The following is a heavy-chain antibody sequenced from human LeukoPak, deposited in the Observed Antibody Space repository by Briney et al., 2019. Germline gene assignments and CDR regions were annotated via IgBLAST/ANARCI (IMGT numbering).Heavy chain of an antibody. V-gene: IGHV4-34*01. CDR1: GGSFNNYY. CDR3: ARSSGWLEENWFDP. J-gene: IGHJ5*02. CDR2: INPRGST. D-gene: IGHD6-19*01. Sequence: SETLSLTCAVYGGSFNNYYWNWIRQPPGKGLEWIGEINPRGSTNYNPSLKSRVTMSVDTSKNQFSLKLSSVTAADTAVYYCARSSGWLEENWFDPWGQGTLVTVSS.